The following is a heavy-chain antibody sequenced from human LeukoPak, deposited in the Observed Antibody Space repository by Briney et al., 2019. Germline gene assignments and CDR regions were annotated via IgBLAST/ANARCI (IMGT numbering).Heavy chain of an antibody. Sequence: ASVTVSCMASGYTFTSYGISWVRQAPGQGRAWMGIINPSGGSTSYEQKFQRRVTMTRDTSTSTVYMELSSLRSEDTAVYYCARDPYGDHDAFDIAGEGTMVTVSS. V-gene: IGHV1-46*01. J-gene: IGHJ3*02. CDR2: INPSGGST. CDR1: GYTFTSYG. D-gene: IGHD4-17*01. CDR3: ARDPYGDHDAFDI.